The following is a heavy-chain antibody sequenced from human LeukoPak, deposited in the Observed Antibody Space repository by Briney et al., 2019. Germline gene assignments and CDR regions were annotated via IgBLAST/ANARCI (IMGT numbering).Heavy chain of an antibody. CDR2: IYSGGST. D-gene: IGHD3-10*01. CDR3: ARRAIGESYYYFDY. CDR1: GFTVSSNY. V-gene: IGHV3-66*04. J-gene: IGHJ4*02. Sequence: GGSLRLSCAASGFTVSSNYMSWVRHAPGKGLEWVSVIYSGGSTYYADSVKGRFTISRDNSKNTLYLQMNSLRAEDTAVYYCARRAIGESYYYFDYWGQGTLVTVSS.